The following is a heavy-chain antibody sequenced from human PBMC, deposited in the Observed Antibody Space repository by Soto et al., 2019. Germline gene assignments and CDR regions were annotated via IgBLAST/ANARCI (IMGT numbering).Heavy chain of an antibody. D-gene: IGHD4-17*01. CDR2: IIPIVDAT. J-gene: IGHJ3*02. V-gene: IGHV1-69*12. CDR1: GGTFSRHA. Sequence: QVQLVQSGTEVKKPGSSVKVSCKASGGTFSRHAVSWVRQAPGQGLEWMGAIIPIVDATNDAEKFQDRVTITAHESSSTVYMELRSLKSEDTGVYFCARAPPHDNGDHDAFDIWGQGTMVVVSS. CDR3: ARAPPHDNGDHDAFDI.